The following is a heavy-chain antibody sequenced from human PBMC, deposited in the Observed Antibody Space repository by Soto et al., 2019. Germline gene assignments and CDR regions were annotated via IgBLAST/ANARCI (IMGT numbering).Heavy chain of an antibody. CDR2: INAGNGNT. CDR1: GYTFTSYA. D-gene: IGHD2-21*02. CDR3: ARGGGGDPTATNDY. Sequence: ASVKVSCKASGYTFTSYAMHWVRQAPGQRLEWMGWINAGNGNTKYSQKFQGRVTITRDTSASTAYKELSSLRSEDTAVYYCARGGGGDPTATNDYWGQGTLVTVSS. V-gene: IGHV1-3*01. J-gene: IGHJ4*02.